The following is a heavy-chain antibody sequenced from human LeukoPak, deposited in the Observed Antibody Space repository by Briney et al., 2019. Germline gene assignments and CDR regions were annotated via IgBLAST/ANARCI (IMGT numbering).Heavy chain of an antibody. CDR1: GFTFSSYA. CDR2: ISGSGGST. D-gene: IGHD5-18*01. Sequence: PGGSLRLSCAASGFTFSSYAMSWVRQAPGKGMEWVSAISGSGGSTYYADSVKGRFTISRDNSKNTLYLQMNSLRAEDTAVYYCAKGTDSYEDPSFDYWGQGTLVTVSS. V-gene: IGHV3-23*01. CDR3: AKGTDSYEDPSFDY. J-gene: IGHJ4*02.